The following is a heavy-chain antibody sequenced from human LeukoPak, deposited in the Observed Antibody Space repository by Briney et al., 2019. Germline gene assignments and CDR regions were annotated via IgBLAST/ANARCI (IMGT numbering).Heavy chain of an antibody. J-gene: IGHJ6*02. V-gene: IGHV4-59*01. CDR3: ARFYDFWSGYFTSYYYYGMDV. CDR1: GGSISSYY. CDR2: IYYSGST. Sequence: PSETLSLTCTVSGGSISSYYWSWIRRPPGKGLEWIGYIYYSGSTNYNPSLKSRVPMSVDTSKHQFSLKLSSVTAADTAVYYCARFYDFWSGYFTSYYYYGMDVWGQGTTVTVSS. D-gene: IGHD3-3*01.